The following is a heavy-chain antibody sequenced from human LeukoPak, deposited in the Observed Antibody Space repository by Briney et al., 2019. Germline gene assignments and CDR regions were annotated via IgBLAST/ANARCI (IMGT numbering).Heavy chain of an antibody. Sequence: GGSLRLSCAASGFTFSSYGMHWVRQAPGKGLVWVSRIKTDGSSTTYADFVKGRFTISRDNAKNTLYLQMNSLRAEDTAVYYCARESYCSGGSCYSGRAFDIWGQGTMVTVSS. V-gene: IGHV3-74*01. CDR3: ARESYCSGGSCYSGRAFDI. D-gene: IGHD2-15*01. J-gene: IGHJ3*02. CDR1: GFTFSSYG. CDR2: IKTDGSST.